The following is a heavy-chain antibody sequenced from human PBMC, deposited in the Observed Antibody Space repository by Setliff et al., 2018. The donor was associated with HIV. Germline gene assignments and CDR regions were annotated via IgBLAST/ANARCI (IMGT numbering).Heavy chain of an antibody. D-gene: IGHD6-6*01. V-gene: IGHV4-39*01. CDR2: IYYTGAT. J-gene: IGHJ4*02. Sequence: ETLSLPCAVSVGSISSSSYYWGCIRQSTGKGLEWMGTIYYTGATQYNPSFKSRVTISVDTSKNQFSLQLISVTAADTAVYYCARMESTRPPRGLDYWGQGALVTVSS. CDR1: VGSISSSSYY. CDR3: ARMESTRPPRGLDY.